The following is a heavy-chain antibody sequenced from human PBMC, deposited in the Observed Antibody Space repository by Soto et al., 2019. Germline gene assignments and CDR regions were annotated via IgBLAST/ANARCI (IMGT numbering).Heavy chain of an antibody. J-gene: IGHJ6*03. D-gene: IGHD1-7*01. Sequence: SQTLSLTCTVSGGSLSSYYWSWIRQPPGKGLEWIGYIYYSGSTNYNPSLQSRVTISVDTSKNQFSLKLSSVTAADTAVYYCARHFRELRRGDYYYYMDVWGKGTTVTVSS. CDR1: GGSLSSYY. CDR3: ARHFRELRRGDYYYYMDV. CDR2: IYYSGST. V-gene: IGHV4-59*08.